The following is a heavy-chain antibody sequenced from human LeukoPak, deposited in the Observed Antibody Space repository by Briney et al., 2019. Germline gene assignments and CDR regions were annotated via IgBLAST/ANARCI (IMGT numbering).Heavy chain of an antibody. CDR3: ARSLVEVPGHSDLFDF. V-gene: IGHV3-7*01. J-gene: IGHJ4*02. Sequence: GGSLILSCGSSGFIFSNFWMSWIRPAPGKGLERVANMNPDGSATYYLDSVKGRFTISRDNAKTSVYLQMNSLRPDDTAVYYCARSLVEVPGHSDLFDFWGQGTLVTVSS. D-gene: IGHD2-2*01. CDR1: GFIFSNFW. CDR2: MNPDGSAT.